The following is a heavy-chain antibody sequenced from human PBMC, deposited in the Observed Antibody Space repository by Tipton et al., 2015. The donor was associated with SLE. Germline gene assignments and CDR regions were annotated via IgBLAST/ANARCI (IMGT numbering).Heavy chain of an antibody. CDR3: AREWLDAFDI. J-gene: IGHJ3*02. D-gene: IGHD3-22*01. CDR1: GGSISSHY. Sequence: TLSLTCTVSGGSISSHYWSWIRQPPGKGLEWIGYIYYSGSTNYNPSLKSRVTISVDTSKNQFSLKLSSVTAADTAVYYWAREWLDAFDIWGQGTMVTVSS. CDR2: IYYSGST. V-gene: IGHV4-59*11.